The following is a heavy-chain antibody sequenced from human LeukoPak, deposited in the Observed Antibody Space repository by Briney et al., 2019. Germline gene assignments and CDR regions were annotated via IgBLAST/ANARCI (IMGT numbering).Heavy chain of an antibody. J-gene: IGHJ4*02. Sequence: SETLSLTCAVYGGSFSGYYWSWIRQPPGKGLEWIGEINHSGSTNYNPSLKSRVTISVDTSKNQFSLKLSSVTAADTAVYYCARAGSIWRATVKVFQSRGSLPFDYWGQGTLVTVSS. CDR1: GGSFSGYY. D-gene: IGHD3-10*01. CDR2: INHSGST. CDR3: ARAGSIWRATVKVFQSRGSLPFDY. V-gene: IGHV4-34*01.